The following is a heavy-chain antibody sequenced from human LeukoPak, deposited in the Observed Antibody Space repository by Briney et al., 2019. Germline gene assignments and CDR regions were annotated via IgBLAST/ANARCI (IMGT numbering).Heavy chain of an antibody. D-gene: IGHD4-17*01. CDR1: GFTFSNAW. CDR3: LYGDYDYYYYGMDV. J-gene: IGHJ6*02. CDR2: IKSKTDGGTT. Sequence: PGGSLRLSCAASGFTFSNAWMSWVRQAPGKGLEWVGRIKSKTDGGTTDYAAPVKGRFTISRDDSKDTLYLQMNSLKTEVTAVYYCLYGDYDYYYYGMDVWGQGTTGTVSS. V-gene: IGHV3-15*01.